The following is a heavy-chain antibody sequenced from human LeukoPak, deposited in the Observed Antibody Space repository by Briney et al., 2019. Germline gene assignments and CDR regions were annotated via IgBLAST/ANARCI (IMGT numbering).Heavy chain of an antibody. CDR3: ATLIAAAGNYFDY. V-gene: IGHV4-34*01. D-gene: IGHD6-13*01. CDR1: GGSFSGYY. Sequence: SETLSLTCAVYGGSFSGYYWSWIRQPPGKGLEWIGEINHSGSTNYNPSLKSRVTISVDTSKNQFSLKLSSVTAADTAVYYCATLIAAAGNYFDYWGQGTLVTVYS. J-gene: IGHJ4*02. CDR2: INHSGST.